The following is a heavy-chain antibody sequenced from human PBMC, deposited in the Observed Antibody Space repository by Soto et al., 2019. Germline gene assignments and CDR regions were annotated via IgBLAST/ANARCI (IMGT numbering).Heavy chain of an antibody. CDR3: AIGAYWTGYPYYFDY. D-gene: IGHD2-8*02. Sequence: EVQLVESGGGLVQPGGSLRLSCAASGFTVSSNYMSLVRQAPGKGLEWVSVIYSGRSTYYSDSVQGRVTISRDNSKNTLYLPMNSLRAEDTAVYYCAIGAYWTGYPYYFDYWGQGTLVTVSA. CDR1: GFTVSSNY. V-gene: IGHV3-66*01. CDR2: IYSGRST. J-gene: IGHJ4*02.